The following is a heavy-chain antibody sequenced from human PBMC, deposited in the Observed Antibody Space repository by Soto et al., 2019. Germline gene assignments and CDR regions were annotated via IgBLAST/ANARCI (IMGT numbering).Heavy chain of an antibody. D-gene: IGHD2-2*02. CDR1: GYTFTSYG. CDR2: ISAYNGNT. J-gene: IGHJ4*02. V-gene: IGHV1-18*04. Sequence: SVKVSCKASGYTFTSYGISWVRQAPGQGLEWMGWISAYNGNTNYAQKLQGRVTMTTDTSTSTAYMELRSLRSDDTAVYYCARYCSSTSCYTADYWGQGTLVTVSS. CDR3: ARYCSSTSCYTADY.